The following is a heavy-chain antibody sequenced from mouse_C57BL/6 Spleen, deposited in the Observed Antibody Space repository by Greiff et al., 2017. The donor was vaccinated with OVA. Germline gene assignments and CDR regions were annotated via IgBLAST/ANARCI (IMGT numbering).Heavy chain of an antibody. Sequence: VQLQQPGAELVKPGASVKLSCKASGYTFTSYWMPWVKQRPGQGLEWIGEIDPSDSYTNYNQKFTGKATLTVDTSSSTAYMQLSSLTAEDSAVYYCARRRDYEAWFAYWGQGTLVTVSA. D-gene: IGHD2-4*01. V-gene: IGHV1-50*01. CDR1: GYTFTSYW. CDR2: IDPSDSYT. CDR3: ARRRDYEAWFAY. J-gene: IGHJ3*01.